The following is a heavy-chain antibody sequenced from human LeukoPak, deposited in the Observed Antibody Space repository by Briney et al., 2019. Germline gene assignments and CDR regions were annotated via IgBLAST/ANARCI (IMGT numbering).Heavy chain of an antibody. CDR3: ARAIRLTGGLYYFDY. V-gene: IGHV3-23*01. D-gene: IGHD1-20*01. CDR1: GFTFNTFA. CDR2: VSASGGTP. Sequence: GGSLRLSCAASGFTFNTFAMSWDRQAPGKGLEWVAAVSASGGTPYYADSVKGRFTISRDNSKNTLYLQMNSLRPEDTAVFYCARAIRLTGGLYYFDYWGQGTLVTVSS. J-gene: IGHJ4*02.